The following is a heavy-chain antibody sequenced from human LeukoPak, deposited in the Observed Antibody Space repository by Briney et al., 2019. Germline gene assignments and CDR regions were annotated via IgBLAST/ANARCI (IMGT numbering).Heavy chain of an antibody. Sequence: ASVKVSCKASGYTFTSYDINWVRQATGQGLEWMGWMNPNSGNTDYAQKFQGRVTMTRNTSISTAYMELSSLRSEDTAVYYCARTDDYGDYYVSSHWGQGTLVTVSS. CDR1: GYTFTSYD. CDR3: ARTDDYGDYYVSSH. J-gene: IGHJ4*02. D-gene: IGHD4-17*01. V-gene: IGHV1-8*01. CDR2: MNPNSGNT.